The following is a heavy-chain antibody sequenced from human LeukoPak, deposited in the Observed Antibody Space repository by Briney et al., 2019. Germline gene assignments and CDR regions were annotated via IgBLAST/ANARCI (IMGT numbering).Heavy chain of an antibody. CDR2: IYTSGST. Sequence: SETLSLTCTVSGGSISSYYWSWIRQPAGKGLEWIGRIYTSGSTNYNPSLKSRITISVDTSKNQFSLKLSSVTAADTAVYYCARALRYGSGSYWSYWGQGTLVTVSS. J-gene: IGHJ4*02. D-gene: IGHD3-10*01. CDR3: ARALRYGSGSYWSY. V-gene: IGHV4-4*07. CDR1: GGSISSYY.